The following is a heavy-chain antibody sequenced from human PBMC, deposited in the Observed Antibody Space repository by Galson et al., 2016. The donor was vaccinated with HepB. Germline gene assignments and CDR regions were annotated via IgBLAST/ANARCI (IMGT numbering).Heavy chain of an antibody. CDR2: IYKGGRT. CDR3: ARAQDYGFWSGSRPDYFDS. Sequence: ETLSPPCTVSGGSIRGDSWRWIRQPPGRGLEWIGYIYKGGRTDYNTSLESRVTISIDTSKRQFSLKLSSLIAADTAVYYCARAQDYGFWSGSRPDYFDSWGQGILVAVSS. CDR1: GGSIRGDS. J-gene: IGHJ4*02. V-gene: IGHV4-59*01. D-gene: IGHD3-3*01.